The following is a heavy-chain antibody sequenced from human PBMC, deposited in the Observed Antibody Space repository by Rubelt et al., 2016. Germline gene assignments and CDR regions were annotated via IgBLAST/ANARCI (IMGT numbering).Heavy chain of an antibody. J-gene: IGHJ4*02. Sequence: QLQLQESGPGLLKPSETLSLTCTVSGGSISSSSYYWGWIRQPPGKGLEWIWSISYSGSTYYNPSLKSRVTISGDTSKNQFYLRLSSVTVADTAVYYCARDGDAGDYENDYWGQGTLVTVSS. D-gene: IGHD4-17*01. V-gene: IGHV4-39*07. CDR2: ISYSGST. CDR3: ARDGDAGDYENDY. CDR1: GGSISSSSYY.